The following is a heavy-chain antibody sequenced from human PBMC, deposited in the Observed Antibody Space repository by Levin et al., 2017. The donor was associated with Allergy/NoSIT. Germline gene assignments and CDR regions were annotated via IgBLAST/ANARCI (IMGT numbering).Heavy chain of an antibody. D-gene: IGHD3-10*01. V-gene: IGHV1-2*02. J-gene: IGHJ1*01. CDR1: GYTFTGYY. CDR2: INPNSGGT. CDR3: ARRVNTMVRGVIEEYFQH. Sequence: ASVKVSCKASGYTFTGYYMHWVRQAPGQGLEWMGWINPNSGGTNYAQKFQGRVTMTRDTSISTAYMELSRLRSDDTAVYYCARRVNTMVRGVIEEYFQHWGQGTLVTVSS.